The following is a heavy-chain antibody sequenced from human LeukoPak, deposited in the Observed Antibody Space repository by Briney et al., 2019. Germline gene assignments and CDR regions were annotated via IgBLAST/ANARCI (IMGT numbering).Heavy chain of an antibody. J-gene: IGHJ4*02. CDR2: ISGSGGST. CDR3: AKSDRGDVRDGHY. CDR1: GFTFSSYG. Sequence: GGSLRLSCAASGFTFSSYGMSWVRQAPGKGVEWVSAISGSGGSTYYADSVKGRFTISRDNSKNTLYLQMNSLRAEDTAVYYCAKSDRGDVRDGHYWGQGTLVTVSS. V-gene: IGHV3-23*01. D-gene: IGHD5-12*01.